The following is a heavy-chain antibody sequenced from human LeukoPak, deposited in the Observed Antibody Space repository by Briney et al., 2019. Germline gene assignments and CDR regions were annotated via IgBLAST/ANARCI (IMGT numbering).Heavy chain of an antibody. CDR1: GFTFNNYG. CDR3: ARGQPLEYDYWCGYYY. V-gene: IGHV3-48*03. D-gene: IGHD3-3*01. J-gene: IGHJ4*02. Sequence: GGSLRLSCAASGFTFNNYGMTWVRQAPGKGLEWVSYISSSSSTIYYADSVKGRFTISRDNAKNSLYLQMNSLRAEDTAVYYCARGQPLEYDYWCGYYYWGQGTLVTVSS. CDR2: ISSSSSTI.